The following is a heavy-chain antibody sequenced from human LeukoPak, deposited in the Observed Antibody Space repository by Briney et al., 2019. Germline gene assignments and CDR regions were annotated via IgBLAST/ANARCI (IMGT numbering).Heavy chain of an antibody. Sequence: PGGSLRLSCAASGFTFSSFWMSWVRQAPGKGLEWVANINQDGSGKYFVDSVKGRFTISRDNAKNSLYLQMNSLRAEDTALYYCAKDMGMLATIPGDYYYGMDVWGQGTTVTVSS. CDR1: GFTFSSFW. J-gene: IGHJ6*02. CDR3: AKDMGMLATIPGDYYYGMDV. D-gene: IGHD5-12*01. V-gene: IGHV3-7*03. CDR2: INQDGSGK.